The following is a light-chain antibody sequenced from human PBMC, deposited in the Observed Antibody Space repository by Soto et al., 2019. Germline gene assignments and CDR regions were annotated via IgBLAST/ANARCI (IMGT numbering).Light chain of an antibody. J-gene: IGLJ2*01. Sequence: QSALTQPASVSGSPGQSITVSCTGTGSDVGGFNYVSWYQQHPGKAPKLMIYDVTNRPSGVSNRFSGSKSGNTASLTVSGLQAEDEADYYCSSYTHSATLVFGGGTKVTVL. V-gene: IGLV2-14*01. CDR1: GSDVGGFNY. CDR2: DVT. CDR3: SSYTHSATLV.